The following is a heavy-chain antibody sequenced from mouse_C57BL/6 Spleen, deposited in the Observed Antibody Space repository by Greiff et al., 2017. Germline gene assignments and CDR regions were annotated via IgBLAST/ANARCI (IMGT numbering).Heavy chain of an antibody. CDR2: INPYNGDT. V-gene: IGHV1-20*01. CDR3: ARRRYYDYDDVPFAY. D-gene: IGHD2-4*01. Sequence: VQLQQSGPELVKPGDSVKISCKASGYSFTGYFMNWVMQSHGKSLEWIGRINPYNGDTFYNQKFKGKATLTVDKSSSTAHMELRSLTSEDSAVYYCARRRYYDYDDVPFAYWGQGTLVTVSA. CDR1: GYSFTGYF. J-gene: IGHJ3*01.